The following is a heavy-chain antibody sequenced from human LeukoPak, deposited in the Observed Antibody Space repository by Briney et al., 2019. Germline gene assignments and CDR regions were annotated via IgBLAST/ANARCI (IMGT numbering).Heavy chain of an antibody. V-gene: IGHV3-30*02. CDR2: MRYDGSKI. CDR1: GFTFRSYG. Sequence: GGSLRLSCAASGFTFRSYGMHWVRQAPGKRLEWVTFMRYDGSKIYYADSVKGRFTISRDNSKNTLYLQMNSLRAEDTAVYYCAKSKYYYGSGSPYCWGQGTLVTVSS. J-gene: IGHJ4*02. CDR3: AKSKYYYGSGSPYC. D-gene: IGHD3-10*01.